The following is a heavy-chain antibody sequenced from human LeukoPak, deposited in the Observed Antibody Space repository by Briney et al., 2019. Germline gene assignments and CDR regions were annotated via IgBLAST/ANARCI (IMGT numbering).Heavy chain of an antibody. J-gene: IGHJ4*02. CDR1: GFTFSSYE. V-gene: IGHV3-48*03. CDR2: ISSSGSAI. Sequence: AGSLSLSCAASGFTFSSYEMNWVRQAPGKGLEWVSKISSSGSAIYYADSVKGRFTISRDNAKSTLYLQMNRPRAEDTAVYYCARGGSLGYWGQGTLVTVSS. D-gene: IGHD6-19*01. CDR3: ARGGSLGY.